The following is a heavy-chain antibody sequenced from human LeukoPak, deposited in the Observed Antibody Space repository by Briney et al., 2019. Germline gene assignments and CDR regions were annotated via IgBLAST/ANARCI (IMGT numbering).Heavy chain of an antibody. V-gene: IGHV4-39*01. CDR3: ARHEGSYSNYYPYFDH. J-gene: IGHJ4*02. CDR1: GGSISSSSYY. Sequence: SETLSLTCTVSGGSISSSSYYWGWIRQPPGKGLEWIGSIYYSGSTYYNPSLKSRVTISVDTSKNQFSLKLSSVTAADTAVYYCARHEGSYSNYYPYFDHWGQGTLVTVSS. D-gene: IGHD4-11*01. CDR2: IYYSGST.